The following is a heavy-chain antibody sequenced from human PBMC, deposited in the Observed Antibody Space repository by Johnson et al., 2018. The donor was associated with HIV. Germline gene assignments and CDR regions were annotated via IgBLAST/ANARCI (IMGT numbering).Heavy chain of an antibody. V-gene: IGHV3-30*03. CDR3: ATDGPCSTSWYCTFDI. Sequence: QVQLVESGGGLAQPGRSLRLSCAASGFTFSSYGMHWVRQAPGKGLEWVAVISYDGSNKFYAESVKGRFSISRDNSKNTLYLQMNSLRADDTAVYYCATDGPCSTSWYCTFDIWGQGTMVTVSS. J-gene: IGHJ3*02. CDR2: ISYDGSNK. D-gene: IGHD6-13*01. CDR1: GFTFSSYG.